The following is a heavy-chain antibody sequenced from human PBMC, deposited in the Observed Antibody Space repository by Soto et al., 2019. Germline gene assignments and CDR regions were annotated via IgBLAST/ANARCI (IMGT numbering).Heavy chain of an antibody. CDR2: IIPIFGTA. CDR1: GSTFSSYA. V-gene: IGHV1-69*12. Sequence: QVQQVQSGAEVKKPGSSVKVYCKASGSTFSSYAISWVRQAPGQGLEWMGGIIPIFGTANYAQKFQGRVTITADESTSPAYMELSTLRSEDTAVYYCARLRDIVMDVWGQGTTVTVSS. CDR3: ARLRDIVMDV. J-gene: IGHJ6*02. D-gene: IGHD3-16*02.